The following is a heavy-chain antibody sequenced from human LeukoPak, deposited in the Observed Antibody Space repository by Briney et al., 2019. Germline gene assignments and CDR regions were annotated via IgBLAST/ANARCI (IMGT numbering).Heavy chain of an antibody. CDR3: ARGGYFDY. V-gene: IGHV4-34*01. CDR1: GGSFSGYY. J-gene: IGHJ4*02. CDR2: INHSGST. Sequence: SETLSLTCAVYGGSFSGYYWSWIRQPPGKGLEWIGEINHSGSTNYNPSLKSRVTISVDTSKNQFSLKLSSVTAADTAVYYCARGGYFDYWGQGTLVTVSS.